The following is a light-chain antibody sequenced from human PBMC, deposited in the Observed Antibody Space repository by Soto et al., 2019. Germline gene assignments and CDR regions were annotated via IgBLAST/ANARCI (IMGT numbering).Light chain of an antibody. Sequence: IQLTQSPSSLSASVGDRVTITCRASQGIGNYLAWYQQEPGKAPKLLVYAASVLQSGVPSRFGGGGSETEVTLTISSLQPEDFATYYCQQRNSSPFIFGPGTRVDLK. J-gene: IGKJ3*01. V-gene: IGKV1-9*01. CDR2: AAS. CDR1: QGIGNY. CDR3: QQRNSSPFI.